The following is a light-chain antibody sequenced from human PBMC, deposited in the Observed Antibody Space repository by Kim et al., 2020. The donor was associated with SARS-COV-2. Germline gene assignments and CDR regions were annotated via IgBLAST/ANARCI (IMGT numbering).Light chain of an antibody. CDR1: QTISSY. CDR3: QQSYTMPLT. V-gene: IGKV1-39*01. Sequence: DIQMTQSPSSLSASVGDRVTITCRASQTISSYLNWYQQKPGKAPNLLIYGASGLQSGVPSRFSGSGSGTDFTLTISSLQPEDFATYYCQQSYTMPLTFGPGTKVDIK. J-gene: IGKJ3*01. CDR2: GAS.